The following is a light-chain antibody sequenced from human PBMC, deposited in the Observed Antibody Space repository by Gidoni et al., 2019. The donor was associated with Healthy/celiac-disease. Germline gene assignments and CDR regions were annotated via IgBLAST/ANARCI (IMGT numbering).Light chain of an antibody. CDR3: QQYDNLSLT. CDR1: QYISNY. CDR2: DAS. Sequence: DIQMTQSPSSLSASVGDRVTITCQASQYISNYLNWYQQKPGKAPKLLIYDASNLETGVPSRFSGSGSGTDFTFSISSLQHEDIATYYCQQYDNLSLTFGGGTKVEIK. V-gene: IGKV1-33*01. J-gene: IGKJ4*01.